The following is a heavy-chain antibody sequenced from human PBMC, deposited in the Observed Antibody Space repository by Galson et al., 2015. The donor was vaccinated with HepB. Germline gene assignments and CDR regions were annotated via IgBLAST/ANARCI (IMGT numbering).Heavy chain of an antibody. CDR1: GFTFDDYG. J-gene: IGHJ3*02. Sequence: SLRLSCAASGFTFDDYGMSWVRQAPGKGLEWVSGINWNGGSTGYADSVKGRFTISRDNAKNSLYLQMNSLRAEDTALYYCARVGLEPGYSSSHDAFDIWGQGTMVTVSS. V-gene: IGHV3-20*04. CDR2: INWNGGST. D-gene: IGHD6-13*01. CDR3: ARVGLEPGYSSSHDAFDI.